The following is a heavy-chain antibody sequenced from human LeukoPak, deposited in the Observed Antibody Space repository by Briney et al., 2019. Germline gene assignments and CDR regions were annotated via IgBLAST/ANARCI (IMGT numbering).Heavy chain of an antibody. CDR2: IYTSGST. Sequence: ASETLSLTCTVSGGSISSGSYYWSWIRQPAGKGLEWIGRIYTSGSTNYNPSLKSRVTISVDTSKNQFSLKLSSVTAADTAVYYCARQITIFGVVMIGYYYYYMDVWGKGTTVTVSS. CDR3: ARQITIFGVVMIGYYYYYMDV. V-gene: IGHV4-61*02. D-gene: IGHD3-3*01. CDR1: GGSISSGSYY. J-gene: IGHJ6*03.